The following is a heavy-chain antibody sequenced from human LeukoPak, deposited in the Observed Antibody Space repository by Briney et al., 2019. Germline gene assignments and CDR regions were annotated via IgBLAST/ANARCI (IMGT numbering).Heavy chain of an antibody. CDR3: ARVAYGGKVSWDY. CDR2: ISSSGYTI. CDR1: GFIFSDYY. J-gene: IGHJ4*02. V-gene: IGHV3-11*01. D-gene: IGHD4-23*01. Sequence: GGSLRLSCAASGFIFSDYYMSWIRQAPGKGLEWVSYISSSGYTIYYADSVKGRFTISRDDAKNSLYLQMNSLRAEDTAVYYCARVAYGGKVSWDYWGQGTLVTVSS.